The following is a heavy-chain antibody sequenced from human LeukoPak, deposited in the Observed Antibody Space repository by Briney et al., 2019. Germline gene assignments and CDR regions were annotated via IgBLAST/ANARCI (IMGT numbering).Heavy chain of an antibody. CDR3: AKDVFSDYRGAQPGSAFDI. Sequence: GGSLRLSCAASGFTFSSYGMHWVRQAPGKGLEWVAFIRYDGSNKYYADSVKGRFTISRDNSKNTLYLQMNSLRAEDTAVYYCAKDVFSDYRGAQPGSAFDIWGQGTMVTVSS. J-gene: IGHJ3*02. CDR2: IRYDGSNK. V-gene: IGHV3-30*02. CDR1: GFTFSSYG. D-gene: IGHD4-11*01.